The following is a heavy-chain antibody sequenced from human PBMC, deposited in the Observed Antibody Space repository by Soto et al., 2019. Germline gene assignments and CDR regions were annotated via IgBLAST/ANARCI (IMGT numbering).Heavy chain of an antibody. CDR2: VDHSGRT. D-gene: IGHD3-10*01. CDR1: GYSVNSDYY. CDR3: AKKGYYPSGKINLFDS. V-gene: IGHV4-38-2*01. Sequence: SETLSLSCAVSGYSVNSDYYWGWIRQPPGKGLEWIGSVDHSGRTYYSPSLRSRLTIFIDTSKNQFSLRLTSVTAADTAMYFCAKKGYYPSGKINLFDSWGPGTLVTVSS. J-gene: IGHJ4*02.